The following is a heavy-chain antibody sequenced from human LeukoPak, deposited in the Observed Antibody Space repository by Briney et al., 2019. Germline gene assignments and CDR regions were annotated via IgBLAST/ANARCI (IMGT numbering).Heavy chain of an antibody. CDR1: GSTFSSYG. CDR2: LSYDGSNK. CDR3: AKRGDSSGYAFDI. D-gene: IGHD3-22*01. J-gene: IGHJ3*02. V-gene: IGHV3-30*18. Sequence: GGSLRLSCAASGSTFSSYGMHWVRQAPGKGLEWVAALSYDGSNKYYADSVKGRFTISRDNSKNTLYLQMNSLRAEDTAVYYCAKRGDSSGYAFDIWGQGTMVTVSS.